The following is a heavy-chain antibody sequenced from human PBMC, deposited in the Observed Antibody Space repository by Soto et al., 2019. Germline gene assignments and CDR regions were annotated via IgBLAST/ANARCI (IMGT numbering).Heavy chain of an antibody. D-gene: IGHD6-19*01. Sequence: QVQLQESGPGLVKPSETLSLTCTVSGGSISSYYWSWIRQHPGKGLEWIGYIYYSGSTNYNPSLKSRVTIAVDTSKNQFSLKLSSVTAADTAVYYCASTAHSSGWYSGGFDYWGQGTLVTVSS. CDR1: GGSISSYY. CDR3: ASTAHSSGWYSGGFDY. V-gene: IGHV4-59*01. J-gene: IGHJ4*02. CDR2: IYYSGST.